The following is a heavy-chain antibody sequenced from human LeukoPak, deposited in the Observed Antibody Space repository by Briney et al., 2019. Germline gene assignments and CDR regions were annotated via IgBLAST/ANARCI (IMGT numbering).Heavy chain of an antibody. CDR3: ARHIVVVTAINYYYSMDV. CDR1: GYSFTSYW. Sequence: GESLQISCKGSGYSFTSYWIGWVRQLPGKGLEWMGIIYPGDSDTRYSPSFQGQVTISADKSISTAYLQWSSLKASDTAMYYCARHIVVVTAINYYYSMDVWGKGTTVTVSS. CDR2: IYPGDSDT. V-gene: IGHV5-51*01. J-gene: IGHJ6*03. D-gene: IGHD2-21*02.